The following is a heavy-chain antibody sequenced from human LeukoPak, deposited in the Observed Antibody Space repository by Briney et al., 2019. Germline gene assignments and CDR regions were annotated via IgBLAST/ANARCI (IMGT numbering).Heavy chain of an antibody. CDR1: GFMFNSYV. D-gene: IGHD2-15*01. Sequence: GGSLRLSCAASGFMFNSYVMNWVRQAPGKGLEWVSSISSSSTYKNYADSVRGRFTISRDNAKDLLYLQMNSLRAEDTAVYYCTRAFEGYCSSGRCPDLDYWGQGALVTVSS. CDR2: ISSSSTYK. J-gene: IGHJ4*02. CDR3: TRAFEGYCSSGRCPDLDY. V-gene: IGHV3-21*01.